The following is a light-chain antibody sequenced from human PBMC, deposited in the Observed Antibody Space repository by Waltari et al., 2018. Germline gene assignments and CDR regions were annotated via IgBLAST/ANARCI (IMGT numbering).Light chain of an antibody. Sequence: DIQMTQSPSSLSASIGDRVTITCRASENIGSYLNWYQQRTGEAPKLLIYATSTLQTEVPSRFSGSGSRTDFTLTISSLQPEDFATYYCQHTFETPYSFGQGTKLEIK. V-gene: IGKV1-39*01. CDR3: QHTFETPYS. CDR1: ENIGSY. J-gene: IGKJ2*01. CDR2: ATS.